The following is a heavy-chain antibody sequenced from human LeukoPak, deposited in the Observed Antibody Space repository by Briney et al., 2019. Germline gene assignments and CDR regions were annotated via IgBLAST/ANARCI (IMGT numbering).Heavy chain of an antibody. CDR1: GFTFSSYA. D-gene: IGHD3-10*01. CDR3: AKSDYYYYGSGSYYFDY. Sequence: GGSLRLSCAASGFTFSSYAMSWVRQAPGKGLEWVSAISGSGGSTYYADSVKGRFTISRDNSKNTLYLQMDSLRAEDTAVYYCAKSDYYYYGSGSYYFDYWGQGTLVTVSS. CDR2: ISGSGGST. J-gene: IGHJ4*02. V-gene: IGHV3-23*01.